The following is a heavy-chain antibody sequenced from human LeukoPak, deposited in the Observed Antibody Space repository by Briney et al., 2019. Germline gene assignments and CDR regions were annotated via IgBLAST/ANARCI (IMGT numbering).Heavy chain of an antibody. V-gene: IGHV1-69*05. J-gene: IGHJ4*02. CDR2: IIPIFGTA. D-gene: IGHD2-2*02. Sequence: GASVKVSCKASGGTFSSYAISWVRQAPGQGLEWMGGIIPIFGTANYAQKFQGRVTITTDESTSTAYMELSSLRSEDTAVYYCAASKCQLLYRNYDYWGQGTLVTVSS. CDR3: AASKCQLLYRNYDY. CDR1: GGTFSSYA.